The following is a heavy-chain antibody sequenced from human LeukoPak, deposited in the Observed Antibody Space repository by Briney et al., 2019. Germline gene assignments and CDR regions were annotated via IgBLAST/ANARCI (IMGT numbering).Heavy chain of an antibody. V-gene: IGHV4-59*01. D-gene: IGHD3-16*01. J-gene: IGHJ4*02. CDR3: ARVRLGYHFDY. CDR2: IYCSGST. CDR1: GGSISSYY. Sequence: SETLSLTCTVSGGSISSYYWSWIRQPPGKGLEWIGYIYCSGSTNYNPSLKSRVTISVDTSKNQFSLKLSSVTAADTAVYYCARVRLGYHFDYWGQGTLVTVSS.